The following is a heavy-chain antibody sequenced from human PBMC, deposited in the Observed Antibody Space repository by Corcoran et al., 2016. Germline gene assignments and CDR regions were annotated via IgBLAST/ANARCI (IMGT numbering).Heavy chain of an antibody. CDR2: TYYRSKWYN. V-gene: IGHV6-1*01. J-gene: IGHJ5*02. D-gene: IGHD3-16*01. Sequence: QVQLQQSGPGLVKPSQTLSLTCAISGDSVSSNSAAWNWIRQSPSRGLEWLGRTYYRSKWYNDYAVSVKSGITINPDTSKNQFSLQLNSVTPEDTAVYYCARDLYDYVWGSYSMGDWFDPWGQGTLVTVSS. CDR1: GDSVSSNSAA. CDR3: ARDLYDYVWGSYSMGDWFDP.